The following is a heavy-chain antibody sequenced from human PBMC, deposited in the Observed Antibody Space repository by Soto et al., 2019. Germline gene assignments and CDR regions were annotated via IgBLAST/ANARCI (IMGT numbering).Heavy chain of an antibody. V-gene: IGHV1-18*01. CDR3: AQAGPAAGGMFDL. CDR1: GYTFSSYN. Sequence: QFHLVQSGAEVKKPGASVKVSCKASGYTFSSYNIGWVRQAPGQGLEWMGWISPYKDTTNYAQKFPGRVTMTSDTSTGTAYMELRSLRSDDTAVYYCAQAGPAAGGMFDLWGQGTLVTVSS. D-gene: IGHD6-13*01. J-gene: IGHJ5*02. CDR2: ISPYKDTT.